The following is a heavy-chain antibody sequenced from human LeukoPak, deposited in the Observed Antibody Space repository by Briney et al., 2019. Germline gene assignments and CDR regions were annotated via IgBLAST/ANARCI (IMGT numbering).Heavy chain of an antibody. J-gene: IGHJ4*02. V-gene: IGHV4-4*07. CDR2: ISSSGST. Sequence: SETLSLTCTVSGGSIDTYYWSWIRQPAGKGLEWVGRISSSGSTNYNPSLTSRVTMSVDTYNNQFSLKVTSVTAADTAVYYCARYAVAGSNLYFDCWGQGTLVTVSS. CDR1: GGSIDTYY. D-gene: IGHD6-19*01. CDR3: ARYAVAGSNLYFDC.